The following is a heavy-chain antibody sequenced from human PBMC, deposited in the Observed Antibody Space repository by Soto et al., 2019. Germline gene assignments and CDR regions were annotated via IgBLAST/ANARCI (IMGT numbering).Heavy chain of an antibody. J-gene: IGHJ6*02. Sequence: EVQLVESGGGLVQPGGSLRLSCTASGFSLSTSWMTWVRQAPGKGLEWVANIMQAGSDKYYVDSVKGRFTISRDNAKNSLYLQMTSLRAEDTAVYYCASKRLYFYGLDVWGQGTTVTVSS. CDR3: ASKRLYFYGLDV. CDR1: GFSLSTSW. V-gene: IGHV3-7*01. CDR2: IMQAGSDK.